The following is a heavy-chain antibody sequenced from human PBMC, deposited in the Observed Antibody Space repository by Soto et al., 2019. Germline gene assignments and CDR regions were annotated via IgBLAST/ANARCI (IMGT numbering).Heavy chain of an antibody. CDR1: GFSLSNARMG. Sequence: QVTLKESGPVLVKPTETLTLTCTVSGFSLSNARMGVSWIRQPPGKALEWLAHIFSNDEKSYSTSLKSRLTISKETSKSQVVLTMTNMDPVDTATYYCARNLYDDSSGYYHDYWGQGTLVTVSS. J-gene: IGHJ4*02. V-gene: IGHV2-26*01. CDR3: ARNLYDDSSGYYHDY. CDR2: IFSNDEK. D-gene: IGHD3-22*01.